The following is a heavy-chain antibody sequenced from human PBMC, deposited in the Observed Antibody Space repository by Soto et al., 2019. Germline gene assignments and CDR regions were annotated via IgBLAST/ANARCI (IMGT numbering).Heavy chain of an antibody. J-gene: IGHJ6*02. D-gene: IGHD3-10*01. Sequence: SETLSLTCAVYGGSFSGYYWSWIRQPPGKGLEWIGEINHSGSTNYNPSLKSRVTISVDTSKNQFSLKLSSVTAADTAVYYCARVPKYYYGSGSYSLVDYYGMDVWGQGTTVTVSS. CDR3: ARVPKYYYGSGSYSLVDYYGMDV. CDR2: INHSGST. V-gene: IGHV4-34*01. CDR1: GGSFSGYY.